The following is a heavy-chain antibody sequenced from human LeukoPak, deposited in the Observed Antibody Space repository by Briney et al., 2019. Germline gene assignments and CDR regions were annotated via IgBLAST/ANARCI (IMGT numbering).Heavy chain of an antibody. J-gene: IGHJ6*02. D-gene: IGHD3-10*01. CDR2: IYSGGET. CDR3: ANYQQRPPAMDF. V-gene: IGHV3-66*01. CDR1: GFTVSNNY. Sequence: PGGSLRLSCAASGFTVSNNYMSWVRQAPGKGLEWVSIIYSGGETYYADSVKGRFTISRDNSKNTFYLQMTSLRAEDTALYFCANYQQRPPAMDFWGQGTTVTVSS.